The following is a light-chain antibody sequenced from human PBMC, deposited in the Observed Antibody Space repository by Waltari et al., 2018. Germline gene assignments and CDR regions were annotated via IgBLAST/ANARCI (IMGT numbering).Light chain of an antibody. V-gene: IGLV2-23*01. CDR1: SSDVGRYKL. J-gene: IGLJ3*02. CDR3: CSYAGSSTLV. Sequence: QSALTQPASVSGSPGQSITISCTGTSSDVGRYKLLSWYQQHPGKAPKLMIYEGSKRPSGVSNHFSGSKSGNTASLTISGLQAEDEADYYCCSYAGSSTLVFGGGTKLTVL. CDR2: EGS.